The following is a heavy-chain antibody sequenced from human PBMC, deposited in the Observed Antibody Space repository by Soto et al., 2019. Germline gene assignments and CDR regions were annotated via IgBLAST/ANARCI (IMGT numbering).Heavy chain of an antibody. CDR1: GGSINSGRSS. CDR3: VRESTTSGPNWFDT. D-gene: IGHD2-8*01. CDR2: IYHSGST. Sequence: SETLSLTGSVSGGSINSGRSSWNWIRQSPGKGLEWIAYIYHSGSTYYNPSLKSRVPISVDRSENQFSLKLASVTAADTAVDYCVRESTTSGPNWFDTWGPGILVTVSS. J-gene: IGHJ5*02. V-gene: IGHV4-30-2*06.